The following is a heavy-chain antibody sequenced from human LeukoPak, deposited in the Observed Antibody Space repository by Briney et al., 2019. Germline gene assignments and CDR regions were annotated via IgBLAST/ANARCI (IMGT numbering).Heavy chain of an antibody. CDR2: ISWDATKT. CDR1: GFTFDDYT. J-gene: IGHJ4*02. Sequence: GGSLRLSCAASGFTFDDYTMHWVRQAPGKGLEWVSVISWDATKTFYGDSVKGRFTISRDNRKDSLYLQLSSLSIEDTALYYCAKERRRGYAYDTLDNWGQGTLVIVSS. D-gene: IGHD3-22*01. V-gene: IGHV3-43*01. CDR3: AKERRRGYAYDTLDN.